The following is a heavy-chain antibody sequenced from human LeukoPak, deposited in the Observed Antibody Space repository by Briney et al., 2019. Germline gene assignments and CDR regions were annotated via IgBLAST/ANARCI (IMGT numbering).Heavy chain of an antibody. Sequence: GGSLRLSCAASGFTFSDYYMSWIRQAPGKGLEWVSYISSSGSTIYYADSVKGRFTISRDNAKNSLYLQMNSLRAEDTAVCYCARELGYCSGGSCYEGGFDYWGQGTLVTVSS. CDR1: GFTFSDYY. V-gene: IGHV3-11*01. CDR3: ARELGYCSGGSCYEGGFDY. D-gene: IGHD2-15*01. CDR2: ISSSGSTI. J-gene: IGHJ4*02.